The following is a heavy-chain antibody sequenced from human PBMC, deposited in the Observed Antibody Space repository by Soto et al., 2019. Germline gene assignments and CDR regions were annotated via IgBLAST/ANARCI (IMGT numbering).Heavy chain of an antibody. V-gene: IGHV4-30-4*01. CDR1: GGSISSGEYY. CDR2: IYYSGST. J-gene: IGHJ4*02. Sequence: SETLSLPCTVSGGSISSGEYYWSWIRQPPGKGLEWIGYIYYSGSTYYNPSLKSRVTITVDTSKNQFSQKLSSATAAATTVDYCARSFDYWGQGTLVTVSS. CDR3: ARSFDY.